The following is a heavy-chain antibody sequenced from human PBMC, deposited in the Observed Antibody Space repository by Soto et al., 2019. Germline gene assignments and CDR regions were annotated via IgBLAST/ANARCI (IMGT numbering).Heavy chain of an antibody. CDR1: GYSFPSYW. Sequence: LGESLQISCKGSGYSFPSYWISWVRQMPGKGLEWMGRIDPSDSYTNYSPSFQGHVTISADKSISTAYLQWSSLKASDTAMYYCARNRTSEDIVVGPEPYYYYYYYGMDFCGQGTTDTASS. V-gene: IGHV5-10-1*01. D-gene: IGHD2-2*01. CDR2: IDPSDSYT. CDR3: ARNRTSEDIVVGPEPYYYYYYYGMDF. J-gene: IGHJ6*02.